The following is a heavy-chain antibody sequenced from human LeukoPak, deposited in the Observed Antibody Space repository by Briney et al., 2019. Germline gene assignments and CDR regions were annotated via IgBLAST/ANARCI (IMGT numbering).Heavy chain of an antibody. D-gene: IGHD6-13*01. CDR3: ARAYSSSWYFNWFDP. J-gene: IGHJ5*02. CDR2: LYYSGST. CDR1: GGSISSYY. Sequence: SETLSLTCTVSGGSISSYYWNWIRQPPGKGLEWIGSLYYSGSTHYNPSLKSRGTISVDTSKNQISLKLSSVTAADTAVYYCARAYSSSWYFNWFDPWGQGTLVTVSS. V-gene: IGHV4-59*08.